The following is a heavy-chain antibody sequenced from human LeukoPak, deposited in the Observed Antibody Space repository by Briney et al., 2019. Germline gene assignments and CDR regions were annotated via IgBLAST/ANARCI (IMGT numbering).Heavy chain of an antibody. Sequence: ASVKVSCKASGYTFTSYGISWVRQAPGQGLEWMGWISAYNGSTNYAQKLQGRVTMTTDTSTSTAYMELRSLRSDDTAVYYCARGWFGEPHLIGYNWFDPWGQGTLVTVSS. CDR2: ISAYNGST. V-gene: IGHV1-18*01. D-gene: IGHD3-10*01. CDR3: ARGWFGEPHLIGYNWFDP. CDR1: GYTFTSYG. J-gene: IGHJ5*02.